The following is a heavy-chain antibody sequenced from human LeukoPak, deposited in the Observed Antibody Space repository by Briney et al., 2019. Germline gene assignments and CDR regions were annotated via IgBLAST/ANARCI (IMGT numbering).Heavy chain of an antibody. CDR3: AMEKYHLLSYWFYP. CDR1: GYSLTELS. CDR2: FDPEDGET. J-gene: IGHJ5*02. D-gene: IGHD2-2*01. Sequence: ASVNVSCKVSGYSLTELSMHWVRQAPGKGLEWMGSFDPEDGETIYAQKFQGRVTMTEDTSTDTAYMELSSLRSDDTAVYYCAMEKYHLLSYWFYPWGQGTLVTVSS. V-gene: IGHV1-24*01.